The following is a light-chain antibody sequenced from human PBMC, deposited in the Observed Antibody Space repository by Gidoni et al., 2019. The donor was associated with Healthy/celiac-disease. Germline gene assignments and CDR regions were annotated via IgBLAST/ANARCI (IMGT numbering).Light chain of an antibody. V-gene: IGKV3-11*01. CDR1: QSVSSY. J-gene: IGKJ4*01. CDR2: DAS. CDR3: QQRSNWPLT. Sequence: EIVLTQSPATLSWSPGERATLSCRASQSVSSYLAWYQQKPGQAPSLLIYDASNRATGITARFSGSGSGTDFTLTISSLEPEDFAVYYCQQRSNWPLTFGGGTKVEIK.